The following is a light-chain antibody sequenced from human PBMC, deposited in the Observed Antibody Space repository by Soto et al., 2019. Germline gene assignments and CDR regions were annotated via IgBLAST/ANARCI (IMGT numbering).Light chain of an antibody. CDR3: TSYTTSSTWV. CDR1: SSDVGGYDY. J-gene: IGLJ3*02. CDR2: EVS. V-gene: IGLV2-14*01. Sequence: QSVLTQPASVSGSPGQSITISCTGSSSDVGGYDYVSWYQQHPGKVPKLMIYEVSKRPSGVSNRFSGSKSGNTASLTISGLQAEDEADYYCTSYTTSSTWVFGGGTKLTVL.